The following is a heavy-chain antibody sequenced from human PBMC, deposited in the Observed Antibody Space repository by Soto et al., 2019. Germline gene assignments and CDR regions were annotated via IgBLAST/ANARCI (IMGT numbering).Heavy chain of an antibody. CDR3: ARDAIHYDSSGYYDY. J-gene: IGHJ4*02. CDR2: IIPIFGTA. D-gene: IGHD3-22*01. V-gene: IGHV1-69*13. CDR1: GGTFSSYA. Sequence: RASVKVSCKASGGTFSSYAISRVRQAPGQGLEWMGGIIPIFGTANYAQKFQGRVTITADESTSTAYMELSSLRSEDTAVYYCARDAIHYDSSGYYDYWGQGTLVTVSS.